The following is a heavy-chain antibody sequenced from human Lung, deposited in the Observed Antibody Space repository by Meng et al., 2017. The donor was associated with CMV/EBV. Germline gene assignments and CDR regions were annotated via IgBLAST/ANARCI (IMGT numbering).Heavy chain of an antibody. CDR1: GYTFTGYY. V-gene: IGHV1-2*02. J-gene: IGHJ3*02. CDR2: INPKSGDT. Sequence: ASVXVSXKASGYTFTGYYIHWVRQAPGQGLEWMGWINPKSGDTNYAQKFQGRVSMTRDTSITTGYMELRSLRSDDTAVYYCAREQAGDYGSGQDAFDIWGQWTMVTVSS. D-gene: IGHD3-10*01. CDR3: AREQAGDYGSGQDAFDI.